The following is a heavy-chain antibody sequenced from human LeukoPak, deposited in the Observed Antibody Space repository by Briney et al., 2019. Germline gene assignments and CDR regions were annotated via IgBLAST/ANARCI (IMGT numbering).Heavy chain of an antibody. Sequence: SETLSLTCTVSGGSISSYYWSWIRQPAGKGLEWIGRIYTCGSTNYNPSLKSRVTMSVDTSKNQFSLKLSSVTAADTAVYYCARVPYYYDSSDYMDVWGKGTTVTVSS. J-gene: IGHJ6*03. V-gene: IGHV4-4*07. D-gene: IGHD3-22*01. CDR1: GGSISSYY. CDR2: IYTCGST. CDR3: ARVPYYYDSSDYMDV.